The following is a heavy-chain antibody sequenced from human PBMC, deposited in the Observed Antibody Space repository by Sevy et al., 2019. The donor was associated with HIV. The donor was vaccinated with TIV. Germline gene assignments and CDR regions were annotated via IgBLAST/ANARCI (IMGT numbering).Heavy chain of an antibody. CDR2: ISSSSSYI. D-gene: IGHD1-26*01. V-gene: IGHV3-21*01. CDR3: ARWDADRRWYFDY. J-gene: IGHJ4*02. CDR1: GFTFSSYS. Sequence: GESLKISCAASGFTFSSYSMNWVRQAPGKGLEWVSSISSSSSYIYYADSVKGRFTISRDNAKNSLYLQMNSLRAEDTAVYYCARWDADRRWYFDYWGQGTLVTVSS.